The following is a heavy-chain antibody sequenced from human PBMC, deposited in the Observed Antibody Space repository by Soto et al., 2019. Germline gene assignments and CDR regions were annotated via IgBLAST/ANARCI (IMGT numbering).Heavy chain of an antibody. CDR3: ARQGADISGWYY. J-gene: IGHJ4*02. D-gene: IGHD6-19*01. Sequence: QVQLQESGPGLVKPSETLSLTCTVSGGSISSYYWSWIRQPPGKGLEWIGYIYYSGSTNYNPSLKSRVTISVDTSKNQFSLKLSSVTTADTAVYYCARQGADISGWYYWGQGTLVTVSS. CDR1: GGSISSYY. CDR2: IYYSGST. V-gene: IGHV4-59*08.